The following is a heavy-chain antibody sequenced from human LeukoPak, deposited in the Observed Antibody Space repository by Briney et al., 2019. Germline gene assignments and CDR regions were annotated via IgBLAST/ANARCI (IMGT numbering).Heavy chain of an antibody. Sequence: PGGSLRLSCEASGFSFSSYWMSWVRQAPGKGLEWVANIKQDGSEKYYVDSVKGRFTISRDNAQNSLYLQMNSLRAEDTAVYYCARDLYYVKYWGQGTLVTVSS. V-gene: IGHV3-7*01. D-gene: IGHD2-8*01. CDR1: GFSFSSYW. CDR2: IKQDGSEK. CDR3: ARDLYYVKY. J-gene: IGHJ4*02.